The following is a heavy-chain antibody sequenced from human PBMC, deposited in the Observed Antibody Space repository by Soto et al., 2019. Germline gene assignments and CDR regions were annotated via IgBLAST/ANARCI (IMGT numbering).Heavy chain of an antibody. V-gene: IGHV1-3*01. D-gene: IGHD4-17*01. Sequence: QVQVVQSGAEVKKPGASVKVSCKASGYTFTNYAMHWVRQAPGQRLEWMGWINPGNGNTKNSQKFQGRVTITRDTFASTAYMELSSLRSEATAVYYCARGASSVTTFYFDLWGRGTLVTVSS. J-gene: IGHJ2*01. CDR3: ARGASSVTTFYFDL. CDR2: INPGNGNT. CDR1: GYTFTNYA.